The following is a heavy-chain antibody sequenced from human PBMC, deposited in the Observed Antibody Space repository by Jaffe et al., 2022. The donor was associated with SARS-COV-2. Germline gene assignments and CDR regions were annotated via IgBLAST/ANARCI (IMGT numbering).Heavy chain of an antibody. V-gene: IGHV3-30-3*01. Sequence: QVQLVESGGGVVQPGRSLRLSCAASGFTFSSYAMHWVRQAPGKGLEWVAVISYDGSNKYYADSVKGRFTISRDNSKNTLYLQMNSLRAEDTAVYYCAREPKTEWPPSYYYYYGMDVWGQGTTVTVSS. CDR2: ISYDGSNK. CDR3: AREPKTEWPPSYYYYYGMDV. CDR1: GFTFSSYA. D-gene: IGHD3-3*01. J-gene: IGHJ6*02.